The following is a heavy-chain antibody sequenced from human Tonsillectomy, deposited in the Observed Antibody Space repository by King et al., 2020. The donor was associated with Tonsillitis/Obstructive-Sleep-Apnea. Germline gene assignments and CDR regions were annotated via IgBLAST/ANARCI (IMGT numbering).Heavy chain of an antibody. V-gene: IGHV3-23*04. CDR1: GFTFSSYA. Sequence: VQLVESGGGLVQPGGSLRLSCAASGFTFSSYAMSWVRQALGKGLEWVSAISGSGGSTYYADSVKGRFTISRDNSKNTLYLQMNSLRAEDTAVYYCANVLGSGYSSTVTQNWGQGTLVTVSS. D-gene: IGHD6-13*01. J-gene: IGHJ4*02. CDR2: ISGSGGST. CDR3: ANVLGSGYSSTVTQN.